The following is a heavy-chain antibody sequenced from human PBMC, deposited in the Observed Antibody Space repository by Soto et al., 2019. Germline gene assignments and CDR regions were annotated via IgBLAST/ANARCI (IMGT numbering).Heavy chain of an antibody. CDR2: FDPEHGET. V-gene: IGHV1-24*01. D-gene: IGHD4-17*01. Sequence: ASVKVSCKVSGYTLIGLSMHWVRQAPGKGLEWMGGFDPEHGETIYAQNFQGRVTMTEDTSTYTAYMELSSLRSEDTAVDYCVTDRRTTVSINNYWGQGTPVTVSS. J-gene: IGHJ4*02. CDR1: GYTLIGLS. CDR3: VTDRRTTVSINNY.